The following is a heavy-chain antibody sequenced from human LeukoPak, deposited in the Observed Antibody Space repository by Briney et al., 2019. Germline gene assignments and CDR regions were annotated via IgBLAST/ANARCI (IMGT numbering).Heavy chain of an antibody. J-gene: IGHJ4*02. CDR3: ARDANYYDSSGYYSAETDY. CDR1: GFTFSSYE. CDR2: ISSSGSTI. D-gene: IGHD3-22*01. V-gene: IGHV3-48*03. Sequence: GGSLRLSCAASGFTFSSYEMNWVRQAPGKGLEWVSYISSSGSTIYYADSVKGRFTISRDNAKNSLYLQMNSLRAEDTAVYYCARDANYYDSSGYYSAETDYWGQGTLVIVSS.